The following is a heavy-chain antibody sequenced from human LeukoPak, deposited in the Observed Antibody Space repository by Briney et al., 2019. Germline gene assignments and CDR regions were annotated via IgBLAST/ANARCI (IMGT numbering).Heavy chain of an antibody. CDR2: IKQDGSEK. J-gene: IGHJ4*02. D-gene: IGHD6-13*01. CDR1: GFTFSSYW. CDR3: ARPPWGYSSSWYFDY. V-gene: IGHV3-7*01. Sequence: GGSLRLSCAASGFTFSSYWMSWVRQAPGKGLEWVANIKQDGSEKYYVDSVKGRFTISRDNAKNSLYLQMNSLRAEDTAVYYCARPPWGYSSSWYFDYWGQGTLVTVSS.